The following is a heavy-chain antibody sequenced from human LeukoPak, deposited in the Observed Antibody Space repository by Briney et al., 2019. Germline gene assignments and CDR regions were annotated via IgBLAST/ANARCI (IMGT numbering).Heavy chain of an antibody. CDR1: GFTFSGYG. Sequence: PGGSLRLSCAASGFTFSGYGMHWVRQAPGKGLEWVAFIRYDGDNKYYTDSVKGRFTISRDNSKNTLYLQMNGLRAEDTAVYYCAKPHFDSWGQGTLVTVSS. CDR3: AKPHFDS. CDR2: IRYDGDNK. V-gene: IGHV3-30*02. J-gene: IGHJ4*02.